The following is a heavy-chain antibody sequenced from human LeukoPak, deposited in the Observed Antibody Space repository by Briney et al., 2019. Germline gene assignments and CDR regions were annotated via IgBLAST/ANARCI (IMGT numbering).Heavy chain of an antibody. CDR2: IYPGDSDT. CDR1: GYSFTSYW. J-gene: IGHJ4*02. V-gene: IGHV5-51*01. CDR3: ARHPNTYSSGWYVDY. Sequence: GESLKISCKGSGYSFTSYWIGWVRQMPGKGLEWMGIIYPGDSDTRYSSSFQGQVTISADKSISTAYLQWSSLKASDTAMYYCARHPNTYSSGWYVDYWGQGTLVTVSS. D-gene: IGHD6-19*01.